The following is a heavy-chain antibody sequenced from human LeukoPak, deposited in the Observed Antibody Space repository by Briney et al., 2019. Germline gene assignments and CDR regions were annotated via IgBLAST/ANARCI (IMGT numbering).Heavy chain of an antibody. CDR3: AKVPGSFDAFDI. CDR2: IRYDGSNI. Sequence: GGSLRLSCAASGFVFGDYGMHWVRQAPGKGLEWVAFIRYDGSNIYYADSVKGRFTISRDNSKNTLYLQMNSLRAEDTAVYYCAKVPGSFDAFDIWGQGTMVTVSS. CDR1: GFVFGDYG. J-gene: IGHJ3*02. V-gene: IGHV3-30*02. D-gene: IGHD2-15*01.